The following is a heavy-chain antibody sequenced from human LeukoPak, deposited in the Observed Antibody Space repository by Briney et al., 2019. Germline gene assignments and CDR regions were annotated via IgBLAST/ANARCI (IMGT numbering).Heavy chain of an antibody. CDR3: ARDVVVIAIRETYGMDV. J-gene: IGHJ6*02. D-gene: IGHD2-21*01. CDR1: GFTFSSYG. Sequence: PGGSLRLSCAASGFTFSSYGMHWVRQAPGKGLEWVAIIWYDGSNKYYADSVKGRFTISRDNSKNTLYLQMNSLRAEDTAVYYCARDVVVIAIRETYGMDVWGQGTTVTVSS. CDR2: IWYDGSNK. V-gene: IGHV3-33*01.